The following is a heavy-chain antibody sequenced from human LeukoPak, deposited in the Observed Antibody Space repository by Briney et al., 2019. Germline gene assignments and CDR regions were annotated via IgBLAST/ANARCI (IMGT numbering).Heavy chain of an antibody. CDR3: ARELCSGGRCYYPD. D-gene: IGHD2-15*01. J-gene: IGHJ4*02. V-gene: IGHV3-74*01. Sequence: GRSLRLSCAASGFTFSSYGMHWVRQPPGKGLVWVSHINPDGGSTTYADSVKGRFTISRDNAKNTLYLQMNSLRAEDTAVYYCARELCSGGRCYYPDWGQGTLVTVSS. CDR1: GFTFSSYG. CDR2: INPDGGST.